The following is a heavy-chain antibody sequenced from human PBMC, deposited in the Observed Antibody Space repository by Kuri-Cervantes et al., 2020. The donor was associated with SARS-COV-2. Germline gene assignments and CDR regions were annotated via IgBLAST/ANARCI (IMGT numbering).Heavy chain of an antibody. CDR3: AKESWYEDSRLGYFDL. V-gene: IGHV3-9*01. CDR2: ISWNSGSI. D-gene: IGHD2-15*01. Sequence: SLKISCAASGFTFDDYAMHWVRQAPGKGLEWVSGISWNSGSIGYADSVKGRFTISRDNAKNSLYLQMNRLRAEDTALYYCAKESWYEDSRLGYFDLWGRGTLVTVSS. CDR1: GFTFDDYA. J-gene: IGHJ2*01.